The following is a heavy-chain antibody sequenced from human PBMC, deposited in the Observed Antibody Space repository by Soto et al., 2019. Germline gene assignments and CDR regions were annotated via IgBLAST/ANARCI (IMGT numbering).Heavy chain of an antibody. D-gene: IGHD1-1*01. Sequence: ESGGGLVQPGKSLRLSCVASGFIFEDYAMHWVRQAPGKGLEWVSGISYNSGSIGYAASVKGRFTISRDNAKNSLYLQMNSLRPEDTAFYYCTNGAPYHTGADYWGQGTLVTVSS. CDR1: GFIFEDYA. J-gene: IGHJ4*02. CDR3: TNGAPYHTGADY. CDR2: ISYNSGSI. V-gene: IGHV3-9*01.